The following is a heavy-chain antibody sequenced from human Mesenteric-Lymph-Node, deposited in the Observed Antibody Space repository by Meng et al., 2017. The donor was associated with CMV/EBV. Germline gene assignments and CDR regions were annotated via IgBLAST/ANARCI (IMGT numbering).Heavy chain of an antibody. V-gene: IGHV4-39*07. CDR1: GGSISSSSYY. CDR3: AKDGDYYGSGSPLSY. CDR2: IYYSGST. Sequence: SETLSLTCSVSGGSISSSSYYWGWIRQPPGKGLEWIGSIYYSGSTYYNPSLKSRVTISVDTSTNQFSLKLNSLIAADTAVYYCAKDGDYYGSGSPLSYWGQGTLVTVSS. J-gene: IGHJ4*02. D-gene: IGHD3-10*01.